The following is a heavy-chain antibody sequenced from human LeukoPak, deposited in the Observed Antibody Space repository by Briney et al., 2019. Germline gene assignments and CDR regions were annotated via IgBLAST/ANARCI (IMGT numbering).Heavy chain of an antibody. Sequence: PGGSLRLSCAASGFTFSSYEMSWVRQAPGKGLERVANIKQDGSEKYFVDSVKGRFTISRDNAKNSLYLQMNSLRAEDTAVYYCAVKQWLTSSYDYWGQGTLVTVSS. CDR3: AVKQWLTSSYDY. CDR1: GFTFSSYE. J-gene: IGHJ4*02. CDR2: IKQDGSEK. V-gene: IGHV3-7*01. D-gene: IGHD6-19*01.